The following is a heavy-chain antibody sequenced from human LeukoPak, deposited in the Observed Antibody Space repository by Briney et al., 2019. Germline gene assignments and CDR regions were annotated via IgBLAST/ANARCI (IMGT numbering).Heavy chain of an antibody. CDR2: IIPIFGTA. Sequence: ASVKVSCKASGGTFSSYAISWVRQAPGQGLEWMGGIIPIFGTANYAQKFQGRVTITTDESTSTAYMELSSLRSEDTAVYYCARGPYKRGWDSSGYFFWGQGTLVTVSS. V-gene: IGHV1-69*05. CDR1: GGTFSSYA. J-gene: IGHJ4*02. CDR3: ARGPYKRGWDSSGYFF. D-gene: IGHD3-22*01.